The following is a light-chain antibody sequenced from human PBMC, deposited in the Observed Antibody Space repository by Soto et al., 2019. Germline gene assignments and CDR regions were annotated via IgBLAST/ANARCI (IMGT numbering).Light chain of an antibody. CDR3: QQYNSYSAIT. J-gene: IGKJ4*01. Sequence: DIQMTQSPSTLSASVGDRVTITCRASQSIRPWLAWYQQKPGKAPKLLIYDAPTLQSGVPSSFSGSGSGTEFTLTITILQSDDFATYYCQQYNSYSAITFVGGTRVEIK. CDR1: QSIRPW. V-gene: IGKV1-5*01. CDR2: DAP.